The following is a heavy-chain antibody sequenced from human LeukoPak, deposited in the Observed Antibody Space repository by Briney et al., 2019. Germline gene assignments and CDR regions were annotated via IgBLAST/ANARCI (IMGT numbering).Heavy chain of an antibody. CDR3: ARDSGSGSNDY. CDR2: ISAGNGNT. CDR1: GYTFTSYA. V-gene: IGHV1-3*01. Sequence: ASVNVSCKASGYTFTSYAIHWVRQAPGQRLEWMGWISAGNGNTKYSQNFQSRVTFISNTSATTAFMELSSLRSEDAAVYYCARDSGSGSNDYWGQGTLITASS. D-gene: IGHD1-26*01. J-gene: IGHJ4*02.